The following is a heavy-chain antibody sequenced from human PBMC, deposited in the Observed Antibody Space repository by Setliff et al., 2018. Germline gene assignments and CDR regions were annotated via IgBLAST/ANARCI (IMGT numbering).Heavy chain of an antibody. CDR3: ARDSVTLAQLERRGGWHYYGMNV. D-gene: IGHD1-1*01. V-gene: IGHV1-69*06. CDR2: ITPIFETA. J-gene: IGHJ6*02. CDR1: GGTFSGYA. Sequence: SVKVSCKASGGTFSGYAFSWVRQAPGQGLEWMGGITPIFETAHYAEKFRDRVTITADKSTTTVHMELSSLISEDTAVYFCARDSVTLAQLERRGGWHYYGMNVWGQGTTVTVSS.